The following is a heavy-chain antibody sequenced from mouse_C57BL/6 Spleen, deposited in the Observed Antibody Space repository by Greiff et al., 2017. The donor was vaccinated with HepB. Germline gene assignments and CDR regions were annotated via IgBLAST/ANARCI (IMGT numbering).Heavy chain of an antibody. V-gene: IGHV1-15*01. CDR3: TGGSNYVWFAY. CDR1: GYTFTDYE. Sequence: VQLQQSGAELVRPGASVTLSCKASGYTFTDYEMHWVKQTPVHGLEWIGAIDPETGGTAYNQKFKGKAILTADKSSSTAYMELRSLTSEDSAVYYCTGGSNYVWFAYWGQGTLVTVSA. J-gene: IGHJ3*01. D-gene: IGHD2-5*01. CDR2: IDPETGGT.